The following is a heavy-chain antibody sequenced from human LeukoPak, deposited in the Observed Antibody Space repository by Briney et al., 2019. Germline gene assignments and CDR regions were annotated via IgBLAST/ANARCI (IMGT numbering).Heavy chain of an antibody. CDR1: GGSFSGYY. CDR2: INHSGST. V-gene: IGHV4-34*01. Sequence: SETLSLTCAVYGGSFSGYYWSWIRQPPGKWLEWIGEINHSGSTNYNPSLKSRVTISVDTSKNQFSLKLSSVTAADTAVYYCARGPRKWVVRGKGGLYYYYGMDVWGKGTTVTVSS. J-gene: IGHJ6*04. D-gene: IGHD3-10*01. CDR3: ARGPRKWVVRGKGGLYYYYGMDV.